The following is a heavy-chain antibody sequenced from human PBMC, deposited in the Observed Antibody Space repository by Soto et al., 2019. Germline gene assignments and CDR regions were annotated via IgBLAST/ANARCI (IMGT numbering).Heavy chain of an antibody. CDR1: GDSINNSHW. V-gene: IGHV4-4*02. J-gene: IGHJ5*02. CDR3: AREVNRSPARGPNWFDP. D-gene: IGHD3-10*01. CDR2: TYHSGTT. Sequence: QVQLQESGPGLVQPSWTLSLTCAVSGDSINNSHWWSWVRQTPGKGLEWIGETYHSGTTNYNPSLKTRVTISIDKSKNQFSLKMNSVTAADTAVYYCAREVNRSPARGPNWFDPWGQGTLVTVSS.